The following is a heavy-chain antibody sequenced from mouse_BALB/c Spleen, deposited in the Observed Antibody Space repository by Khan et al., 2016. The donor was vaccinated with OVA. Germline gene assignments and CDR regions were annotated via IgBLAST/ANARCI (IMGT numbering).Heavy chain of an antibody. Sequence: EVQLVESGGGLVQPGGSRKLSCAASGFTFSSYGMHWVRQAPEKGLEWVAYISGDSSTIYYKDKVKGRFTISRDNPKNTLSLQMTSLMSEDTAMYYCATSYYYGYYFDYWGPGTTLTVSS. V-gene: IGHV5-17*02. CDR2: ISGDSSTI. J-gene: IGHJ2*01. D-gene: IGHD1-1*01. CDR3: ATSYYYGYYFDY. CDR1: GFTFSSYG.